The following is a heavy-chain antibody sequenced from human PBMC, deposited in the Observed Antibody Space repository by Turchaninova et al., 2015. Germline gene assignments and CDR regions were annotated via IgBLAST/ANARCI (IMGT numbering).Heavy chain of an antibody. CDR1: GYSFVGYY. D-gene: IGHD2-15*01. Sequence: QVQLVQSGAEVKKPGASVKVSCNTSGYSFVGYYIHWVRQAPGQGLEWRGRINPSSGGTDYAQKFQGRGTMTRDTSISTAYMELRSLRSDDTAVFYGHVVAHDDIPDWGQGTLITVSS. J-gene: IGHJ4*02. CDR2: INPSSGGT. V-gene: IGHV1-2*06. CDR3: HVVAHDDIPD.